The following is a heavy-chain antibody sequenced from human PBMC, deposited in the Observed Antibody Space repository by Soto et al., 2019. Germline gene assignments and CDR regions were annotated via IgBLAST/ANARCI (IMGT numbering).Heavy chain of an antibody. CDR1: GFTFSSYE. Sequence: PGGSLRLSCAASGFTFSSYEMNWVRQAPGKGLEWVSYISSSGSTIYYADSVKGRFTISRDNAKNSLYLQMNSLRAEDTAVYYCARDGWRLLWFGELLYYYYGMDVWGQGTTVTVS. D-gene: IGHD3-10*01. CDR3: ARDGWRLLWFGELLYYYYGMDV. CDR2: ISSSGSTI. J-gene: IGHJ6*02. V-gene: IGHV3-48*03.